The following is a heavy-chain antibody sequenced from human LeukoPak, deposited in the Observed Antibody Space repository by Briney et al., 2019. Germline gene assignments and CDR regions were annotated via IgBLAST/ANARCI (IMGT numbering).Heavy chain of an antibody. CDR1: GYSFTSYW. J-gene: IGHJ6*02. CDR2: TDPSDSYT. CDR3: ARHKSYYGSGSYYIFSQTTKYYYYGMDV. Sequence: GESLKISCKGSGYSFTSYWISWVRKMPGKGLEWMGRTDPSDSYTNYSPSFQGHVTISADKSICTAYLQWSSLKASDTAMYYCARHKSYYGSGSYYIFSQTTKYYYYGMDVWGQGTTVTVSS. D-gene: IGHD3-10*01. V-gene: IGHV5-10-1*01.